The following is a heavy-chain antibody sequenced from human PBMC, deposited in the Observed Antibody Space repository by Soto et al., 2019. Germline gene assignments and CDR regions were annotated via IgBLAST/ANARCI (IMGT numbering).Heavy chain of an antibody. Sequence: QVQLVESGGGVVQPGRSLRLSCAASGFTFSSYGMHWVRQAPGKGLEWVAVIWYDGSNKYYADSVKGRFTISRDNSKNTLYLQMNSLIAEDTAVYYCARERLQWLALGNAFDIWGQGTMVTVSS. CDR3: ARERLQWLALGNAFDI. D-gene: IGHD6-19*01. CDR2: IWYDGSNK. CDR1: GFTFSSYG. J-gene: IGHJ3*02. V-gene: IGHV3-33*01.